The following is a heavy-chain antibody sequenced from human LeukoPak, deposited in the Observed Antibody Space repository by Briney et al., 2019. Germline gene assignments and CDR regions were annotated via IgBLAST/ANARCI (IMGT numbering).Heavy chain of an antibody. D-gene: IGHD2-15*01. CDR2: ITGSGGNT. CDR3: AKDLSYIGFGY. V-gene: IGHV3-23*01. Sequence: GGSPRLSCAASGFTFSNYGMNWVRQAPGKGLEWVSGITGSGGNTYYADSVKGRFTISRDNSKNTMYLQMNSLRAEDTAVYCAKDLSYIGFGYWGQGTLVTVSS. CDR1: GFTFSNYG. J-gene: IGHJ4*02.